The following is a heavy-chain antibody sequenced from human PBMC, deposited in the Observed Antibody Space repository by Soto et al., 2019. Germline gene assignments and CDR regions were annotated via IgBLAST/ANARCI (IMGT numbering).Heavy chain of an antibody. D-gene: IGHD2-21*02. CDR1: GGSFSGYY. V-gene: IGHV4-34*01. J-gene: IGHJ6*02. Sequence: SETLSLTCAVYGGSFSGYYWSWIRQPPGKGLEWIGEINHSGSTNYNPSLKSRVTISVDTSKNQFSLKLSSVTAADTAVYYCARKSDTDYYYGMDVWGQGTTVTVSS. CDR2: INHSGST. CDR3: ARKSDTDYYYGMDV.